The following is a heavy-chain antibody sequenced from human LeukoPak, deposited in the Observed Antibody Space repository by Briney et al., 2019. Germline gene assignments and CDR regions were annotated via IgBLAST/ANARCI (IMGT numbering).Heavy chain of an antibody. CDR3: ARAGPSDYDILTGYLPPGYFDY. D-gene: IGHD3-9*01. CDR2: IYYSGST. Sequence: SETLSLTCTVSGGSISSYYWSWIRQPPGKGLEWIGYIYYSGSTNYNPSLKSRVTISVDTSKNQFSLKLSPVTAADTAVYYCARAGPSDYDILTGYLPPGYFDYWGQGTLVTVSS. V-gene: IGHV4-59*01. CDR1: GGSISSYY. J-gene: IGHJ4*02.